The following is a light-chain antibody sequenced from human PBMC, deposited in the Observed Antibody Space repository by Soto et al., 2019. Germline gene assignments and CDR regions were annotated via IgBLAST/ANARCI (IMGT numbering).Light chain of an antibody. CDR3: QQYYSTPWT. J-gene: IGKJ1*01. CDR2: WAS. V-gene: IGKV4-1*01. CDR1: QSVLYSSNNKNH. Sequence: DIVMTQSPNSLAVSLAERATINCNSSQSVLYSSNNKNHLAWYQQKSGQPPKLLIYWASTRESGVPDRFRGSGSGTDFTLTISSLQAEDVAVYYCQQYYSTPWTFGQGTKVEIK.